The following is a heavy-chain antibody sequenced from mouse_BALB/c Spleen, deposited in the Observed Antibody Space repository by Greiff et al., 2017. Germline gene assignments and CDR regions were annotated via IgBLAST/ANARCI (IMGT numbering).Heavy chain of an antibody. D-gene: IGHD1-1*01. CDR3: ARGGIYYYGSSRHFAY. CDR2: ISSGGST. Sequence: EVNVVESGGGLVKPGGSLKLSCAASGFTFSSCAMSWVRQTPEKRLEWVASISSGGSTYYPDSVKGRFTISRDNARNILYLQMSSLRSEDTAMYYCARGGIYYYGSSRHFAYWGQGTLVTVSA. J-gene: IGHJ3*01. V-gene: IGHV5-6-5*01. CDR1: GFTFSSCA.